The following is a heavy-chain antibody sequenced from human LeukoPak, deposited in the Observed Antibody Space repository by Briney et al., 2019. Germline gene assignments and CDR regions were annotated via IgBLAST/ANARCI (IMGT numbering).Heavy chain of an antibody. V-gene: IGHV1-69*05. CDR1: GGTFSSYA. Sequence: SVKVSCKASGGTFSSYAISWVRQAPGQGLEWMGRIIPIFGTANYARKFQGRVTITTDESTSTAYMELSSLRSEDTAVYYCATSNPTRGNWFDPWGQGTLVTVSS. CDR2: IIPIFGTA. D-gene: IGHD2-15*01. J-gene: IGHJ5*02. CDR3: ATSNPTRGNWFDP.